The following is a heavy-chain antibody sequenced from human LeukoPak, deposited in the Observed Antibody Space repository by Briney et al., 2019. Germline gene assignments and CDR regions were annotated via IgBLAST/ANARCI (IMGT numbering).Heavy chain of an antibody. CDR2: IIPIFGTA. J-gene: IGHJ4*02. Sequence: SVKVSCKASGGTFSSYAISWVRQAPGQGLEWMGGIIPIFGTANYAQKFQGRVTITADKSTSTAYMELSSLRSEDTAVYYCASPGGSSWLFDYWGQGTLVTVSS. V-gene: IGHV1-69*06. CDR3: ASPGGSSWLFDY. CDR1: GGTFSSYA. D-gene: IGHD6-13*01.